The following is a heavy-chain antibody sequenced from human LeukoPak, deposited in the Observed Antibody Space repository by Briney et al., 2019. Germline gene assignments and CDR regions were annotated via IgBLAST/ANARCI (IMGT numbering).Heavy chain of an antibody. J-gene: IGHJ4*02. CDR1: GYTFTSYA. Sequence: ASVKVSCKASGYTFTSYAMNWVRQAPGQGLEWMGWINTNTGNPTYAQGFTGRFVFSLDTSVSTAYLQISSLKAEDTAVYSCARVKGGSYWEAYDYWGQGTLVPVSS. D-gene: IGHD1-26*01. CDR2: INTNTGNP. V-gene: IGHV7-4-1*02. CDR3: ARVKGGSYWEAYDY.